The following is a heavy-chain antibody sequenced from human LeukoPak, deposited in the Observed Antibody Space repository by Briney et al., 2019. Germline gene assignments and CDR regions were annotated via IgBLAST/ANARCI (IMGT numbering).Heavy chain of an antibody. V-gene: IGHV3-23*01. D-gene: IGHD3-16*01. CDR3: AKLGGQEIYNYYVGV. CDR1: GFNFNRYA. Sequence: GGSLRLSCAASGFNFNRYAMSWVRQAPGKGLEWVSGIIDNGDTTYHANSVKGRFAISRDNSKNTLYLQMHSLRAEDTAVYYCAKLGGQEIYNYYVGVWGKGTSVAVSS. J-gene: IGHJ6*03. CDR2: IIDNGDTT.